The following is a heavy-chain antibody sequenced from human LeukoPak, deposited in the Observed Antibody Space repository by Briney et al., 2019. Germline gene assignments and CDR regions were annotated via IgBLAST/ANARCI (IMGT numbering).Heavy chain of an antibody. V-gene: IGHV4-39*07. CDR2: INHSGST. CDR1: GGSISSKSSN. J-gene: IGHJ4*02. Sequence: SETLSLTCTVAGGSISSKSSNWGWIRQPPGKGLEWIGEINHSGSTNYNPSLKSRVTISVDTSKNQFSLKLSSVTAADTAVYYCARGVIVGATKYHPPLYWGQGTLVTVSS. D-gene: IGHD1-26*01. CDR3: ARGVIVGATKYHPPLY.